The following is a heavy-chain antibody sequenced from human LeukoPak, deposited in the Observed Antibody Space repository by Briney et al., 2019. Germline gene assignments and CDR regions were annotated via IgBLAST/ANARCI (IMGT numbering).Heavy chain of an antibody. CDR3: AKDSPWYYYDSSGQIKSDY. CDR2: ISGSGGST. D-gene: IGHD3-22*01. Sequence: GGSLRLSCAASGFTFISYAMSWVRQAPGKGLEWVSAISGSGGSTYYADSVKGRFTISRDNSKNTLYLQINSLRAEDTAVYYCAKDSPWYYYDSSGQIKSDYWGQGTLVTVSS. CDR1: GFTFISYA. J-gene: IGHJ4*02. V-gene: IGHV3-23*01.